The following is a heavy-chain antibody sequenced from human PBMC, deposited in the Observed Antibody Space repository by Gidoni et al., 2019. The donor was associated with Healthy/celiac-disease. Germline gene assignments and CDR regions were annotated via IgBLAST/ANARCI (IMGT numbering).Heavy chain of an antibody. J-gene: IGHJ4*02. CDR3: ARVYVAEGHFDY. V-gene: IGHV4-39*07. Sequence: QLQLQESGPGLVKPSETLSLTCTVPGGPISSSSYYWGWIRQPPGKGLEWIGSIYYCGSTYYNPSLKSRVTISVDTSKNQFSLKLSSVTAADTAVYYCARVYVAEGHFDYWGQGTLVTVSS. D-gene: IGHD3-16*01. CDR1: GGPISSSSYY. CDR2: IYYCGST.